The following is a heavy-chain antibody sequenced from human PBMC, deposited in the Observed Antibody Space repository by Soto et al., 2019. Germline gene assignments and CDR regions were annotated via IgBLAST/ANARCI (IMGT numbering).Heavy chain of an antibody. CDR3: AKYLFAVPAADNWFDP. CDR2: ISWNSGSI. D-gene: IGHD2-2*01. CDR1: GFTFDDYA. J-gene: IGHJ5*02. V-gene: IGHV3-9*01. Sequence: EVQLVESGGGLVQPGRSLRLSCAASGFTFDDYAMHWVRQAPGKGLEWVSGISWNSGSIGYADSVKGRFTISRDNAKKSLYVQMNSLRAEDTAWDYCAKYLFAVPAADNWFDPWGQGTLVTVSS.